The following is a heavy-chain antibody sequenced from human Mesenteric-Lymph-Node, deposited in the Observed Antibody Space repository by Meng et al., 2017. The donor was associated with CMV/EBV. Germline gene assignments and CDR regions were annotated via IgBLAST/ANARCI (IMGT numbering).Heavy chain of an antibody. Sequence: YYWSWIRQPPGKGLEWIGEINHSGSTNYNPSLKSRVTISVDTSKNQFSLKLSSVTAADTAVYYCARGHRITMIVVVIKPFDYWGQGTLVTVSS. D-gene: IGHD3-22*01. J-gene: IGHJ4*02. CDR2: INHSGST. CDR3: ARGHRITMIVVVIKPFDY. V-gene: IGHV4-34*01. CDR1: YY.